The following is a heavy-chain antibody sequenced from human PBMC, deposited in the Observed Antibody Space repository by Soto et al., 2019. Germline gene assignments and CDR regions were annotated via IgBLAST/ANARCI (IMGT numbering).Heavy chain of an antibody. CDR1: GFTFSTYA. CDR2: LSGSGGTT. CDR3: AICRQGYYPDDS. J-gene: IGHJ4*02. V-gene: IGHV3-23*01. D-gene: IGHD3-3*01. Sequence: QPGGSLRLSCAASGFTFSTYAMIWVRQAPGKGLEWVSGLSGSGGTTYYADSVKGRFTISRDNSKNTLFLQMNSLRAEDTAAYYCAICRQGYYPDDSWGRGTLVTVSS.